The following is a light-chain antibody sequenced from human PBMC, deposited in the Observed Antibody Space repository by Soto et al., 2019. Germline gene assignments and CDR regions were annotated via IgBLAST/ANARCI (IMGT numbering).Light chain of an antibody. V-gene: IGLV2-14*01. J-gene: IGLJ1*01. CDR3: SSYTTSSTYV. CDR2: GVT. Sequence: QSALTQPASVSGSPGQSITISCTGTSSDIGRYDYVSWHQQHPGKAPKLIIHGVTHRPSGVSIRFAGSKSANTASLTISGLQAEDEAYYFCSSYTTSSTYVFGSGTRSPS. CDR1: SSDIGRYDY.